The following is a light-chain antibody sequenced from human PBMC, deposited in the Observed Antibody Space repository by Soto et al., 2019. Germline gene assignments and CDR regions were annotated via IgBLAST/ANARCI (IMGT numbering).Light chain of an antibody. V-gene: IGKV1-27*01. Sequence: IQMTQSPSSLSASIGDRVTITCRASQDISHYLAWYQQRPGRVPKLLVYGASILFSGVPSWFTRRGSAKQFTLTISRLQPEDVATYYCQKYNSAPRTFSQGTRVEI. CDR2: GAS. CDR3: QKYNSAPRT. CDR1: QDISHY. J-gene: IGKJ3*01.